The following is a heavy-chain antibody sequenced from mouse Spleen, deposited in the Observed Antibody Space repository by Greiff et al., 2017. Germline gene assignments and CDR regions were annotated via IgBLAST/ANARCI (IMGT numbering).Heavy chain of an antibody. CDR1: GYTFTSYY. J-gene: IGHJ2*01. D-gene: IGHD4-1*01. CDR3: AKGPLDYFDY. CDR2: IYPGNVNT. V-gene: IGHV1S56*01. Sequence: QVQLQQSGPELVKPGASVRISCKASGYTFTSYYIHWVKQRPGQGLEWIGWIYPGNVNTKYNEKFKGKATLTADKSSSTAYMQLSSLTSEDSAVYFCAKGPLDYFDYWGQGTTLTVSS.